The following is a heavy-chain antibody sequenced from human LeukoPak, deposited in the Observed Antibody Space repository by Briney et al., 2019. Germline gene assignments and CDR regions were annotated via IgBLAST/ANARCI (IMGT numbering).Heavy chain of an antibody. CDR3: ARPYSSGWRGAFDV. D-gene: IGHD6-25*01. Sequence: SETLSLTCTVAAGSISSYYWSWVRQPQGKGLEWIGNIYYTGSTNYNPSLKSRVTISVDTSKNQFSLRLSSVTAADTAVYYCARPYSSGWRGAFDVWGQGTMVTVSS. V-gene: IGHV4-59*01. CDR1: AGSISSYY. J-gene: IGHJ3*01. CDR2: IYYTGST.